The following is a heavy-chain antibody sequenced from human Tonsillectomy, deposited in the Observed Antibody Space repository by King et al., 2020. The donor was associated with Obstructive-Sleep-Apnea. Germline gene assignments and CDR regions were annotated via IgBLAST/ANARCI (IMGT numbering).Heavy chain of an antibody. J-gene: IGHJ2*01. D-gene: IGHD6-13*01. CDR1: GFTFSTYA. CDR2: ISYDGSNK. Sequence: VQLVESGGGVVQPGRSLRLSCAASGFTFSTYAMHWVRQAPGKGLEWVAVISYDGSNKYSADSVKGRFTISRDNSKNTLYLQMNSLRPDDTAVYSCARPAHPYAAAGDGGNFDLWGRGTLFTVSA. CDR3: ARPAHPYAAAGDGGNFDL. V-gene: IGHV3-30-3*01.